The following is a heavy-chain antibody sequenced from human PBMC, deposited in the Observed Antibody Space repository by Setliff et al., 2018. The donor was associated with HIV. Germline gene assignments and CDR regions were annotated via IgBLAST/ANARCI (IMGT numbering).Heavy chain of an antibody. Sequence: GGSLRLSCAASGFIFSDFYMSWIRQAPGKGLEWVSSITSRSVSTYCADSVKGRFTISRDNANDSLYLQMNTLRAEDTAVYYCARVYVANIAAAGPYFDYWGQGTLVTVSS. V-gene: IGHV3-11*04. J-gene: IGHJ4*02. CDR2: ITSRSVST. D-gene: IGHD6-13*01. CDR1: GFIFSDFY. CDR3: ARVYVANIAAAGPYFDY.